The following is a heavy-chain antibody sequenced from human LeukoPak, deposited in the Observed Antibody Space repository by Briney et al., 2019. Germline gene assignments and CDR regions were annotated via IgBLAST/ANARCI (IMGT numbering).Heavy chain of an antibody. CDR3: AGGVNTIPFTLDY. Sequence: GGSLRLSWAASGFIFRDYSMHWVRQVPGKGLEWISLISGDGVTTYYADSVKGRFTISRDNHEDSLYLQMNTLRTEYTAFYYCAGGVNTIPFTLDYWARGSLVTVSS. J-gene: IGHJ4*02. V-gene: IGHV3-43*02. D-gene: IGHD3-3*01. CDR2: ISGDGVTT. CDR1: GFIFRDYS.